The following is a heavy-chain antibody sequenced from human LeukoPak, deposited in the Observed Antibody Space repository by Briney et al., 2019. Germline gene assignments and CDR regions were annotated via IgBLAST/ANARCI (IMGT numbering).Heavy chain of an antibody. CDR1: GGSFSGYY. V-gene: IGHV4-34*01. Sequence: SKTLSLTCAVYGGSFSGYYWSWIRQPPGKGLEWIGEINHSGSTNYNPSLKSRVTISVDTSKNQFSLKLSSVTAADTAVYYCARALVYCSSTSCYILDYWGQGTLVTVSS. J-gene: IGHJ4*02. CDR2: INHSGST. D-gene: IGHD2-2*02. CDR3: ARALVYCSSTSCYILDY.